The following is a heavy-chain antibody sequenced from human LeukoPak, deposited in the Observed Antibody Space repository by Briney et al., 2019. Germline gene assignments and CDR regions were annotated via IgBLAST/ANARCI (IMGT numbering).Heavy chain of an antibody. D-gene: IGHD6-19*01. Sequence: GGSLRLSCVASGFTFSDYAMTWVRQAPGKGLEWVSAISGSGGSTYYADSVKGRFTISRDNSKNTLYLQMNSLRAEDTAVYYCASSRQWLVQGYYYYGMDVWGQGTTVTVSS. CDR3: ASSRQWLVQGYYYYGMDV. CDR1: GFTFSDYA. J-gene: IGHJ6*02. CDR2: ISGSGGST. V-gene: IGHV3-23*01.